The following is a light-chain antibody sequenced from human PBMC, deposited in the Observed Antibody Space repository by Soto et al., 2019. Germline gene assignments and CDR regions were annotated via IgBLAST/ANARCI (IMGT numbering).Light chain of an antibody. Sequence: DIQMTQSPSSLSASVGDRVTITCRASLGIRDDLGWYQQKPGKAPTRLIYGASSLQSGVPSRFSGSGYGTEFTLTISSLQPEDFATYYCQQSYSSPPTFGQGTKVEIK. J-gene: IGKJ1*01. V-gene: IGKV1-17*01. CDR1: LGIRDD. CDR2: GAS. CDR3: QQSYSSPPT.